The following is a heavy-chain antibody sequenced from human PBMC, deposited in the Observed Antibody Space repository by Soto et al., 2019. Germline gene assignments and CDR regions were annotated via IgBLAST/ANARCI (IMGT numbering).Heavy chain of an antibody. V-gene: IGHV3-33*01. Sequence: GGSLRLSCAASGFTFSSYGMHWVRQAPGKGLEWVAVIWYDGSNKYYTDSVKGRFTISRDNSKNTLYLQMNSLRAEDTAVYYCARDRSGSYYGMVYGMDVWGQGTTVTVSS. D-gene: IGHD1-26*01. J-gene: IGHJ6*02. CDR2: IWYDGSNK. CDR3: ARDRSGSYYGMVYGMDV. CDR1: GFTFSSYG.